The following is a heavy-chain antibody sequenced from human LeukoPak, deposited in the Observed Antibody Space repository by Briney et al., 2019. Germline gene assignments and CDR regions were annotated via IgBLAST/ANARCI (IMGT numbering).Heavy chain of an antibody. Sequence: GGSLRLSCAASGFTFSSYSMNWVRQAPGKGLEWVSSISSSSSYIYYADSVKGRFTISRDSAKNSLYLQMNSLRAEDTAVYYCARDSPIYYGSGSYANWFDPWGQGTLVTVSS. V-gene: IGHV3-21*01. CDR2: ISSSSSYI. J-gene: IGHJ5*02. D-gene: IGHD3-10*01. CDR1: GFTFSSYS. CDR3: ARDSPIYYGSGSYANWFDP.